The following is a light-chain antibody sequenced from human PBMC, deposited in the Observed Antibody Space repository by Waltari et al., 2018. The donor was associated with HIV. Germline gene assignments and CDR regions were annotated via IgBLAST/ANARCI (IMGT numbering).Light chain of an antibody. CDR2: EGS. CDR3: CSYAGSSTLEV. Sequence: QSALTQPASVSGSPGQSITISCPGTSRDVGRYNPVYWYQPHPGKAPKRMIYEGSKRHSGVSNRFSGSKSGNTASLTISGLQAEDEADYYCCSYAGSSTLEVFGGGTKLTVL. V-gene: IGLV2-23*01. J-gene: IGLJ2*01. CDR1: SRDVGRYNP.